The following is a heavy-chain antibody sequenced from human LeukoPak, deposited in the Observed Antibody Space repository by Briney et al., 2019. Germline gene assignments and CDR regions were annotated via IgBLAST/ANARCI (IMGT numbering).Heavy chain of an antibody. V-gene: IGHV4-34*01. CDR2: INHSGST. Sequence: SGTLSLTCAVYGGSFSGYYWSWIRQPPGKGLEWIGEINHSGSTNYNPSLKSRVTISVDTSKNQFSLKLSSVTAADTAVYYCARGSGSNWFDPWGQGTLVTVCS. CDR3: ARGSGSNWFDP. J-gene: IGHJ5*02. CDR1: GGSFSGYY. D-gene: IGHD3-10*01.